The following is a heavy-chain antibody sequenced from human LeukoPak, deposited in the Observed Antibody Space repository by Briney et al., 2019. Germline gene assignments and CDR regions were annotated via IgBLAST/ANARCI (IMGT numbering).Heavy chain of an antibody. CDR2: IYYRRST. CDR1: GGSISSSSYY. V-gene: IGHV4-39*01. D-gene: IGHD2-21*02. CDR3: ARHGVDTDRPCYCDSHYRMDV. J-gene: IGHJ6*02. Sequence: PSETLSLTCTVSGGSISSSSYYWGWIRQPPGKGLEWIGRIYYRRSTYYNPSLKSRGAISVDTSQTQCTRKRSSVTAADAAVYYCARHGVDTDRPCYCDSHYRMDVWGQGTTVTVPS.